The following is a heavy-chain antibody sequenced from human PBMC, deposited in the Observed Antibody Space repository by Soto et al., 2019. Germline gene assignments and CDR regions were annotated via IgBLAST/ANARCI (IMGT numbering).Heavy chain of an antibody. CDR2: VYYTGNT. J-gene: IGHJ4*01. CDR3: AGSWASLNFAY. V-gene: IGHV4-31*03. D-gene: IGHD6-13*01. Sequence: VQLQESGPGLVKASQTLSLRCSVSGESISTGGYYWSWIRQRPGKGLEWIGYVYYTGNTDYNPSLGGRVAISVDRSKEEFYLKVNSVSAEDTAVYYCAGSWASLNFAYWGLGVPVTVS. CDR1: GESISTGGYY.